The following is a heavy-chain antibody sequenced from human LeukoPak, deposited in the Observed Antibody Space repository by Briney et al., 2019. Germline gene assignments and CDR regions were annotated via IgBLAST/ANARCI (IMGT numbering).Heavy chain of an antibody. J-gene: IGHJ4*02. CDR3: ARVGWLDYYFDY. D-gene: IGHD6-19*01. CDR2: ISSSGSTI. Sequence: PGGSMRLSCEASGFTFSDYYMSWIRQAQGKGLEWVSYISSSGSTIYYADSVKGRFTMSRDNAKNSLYLQMSSLRAEDTAVYYCARVGWLDYYFDYWGQGTLVTVSS. CDR1: GFTFSDYY. V-gene: IGHV3-11*01.